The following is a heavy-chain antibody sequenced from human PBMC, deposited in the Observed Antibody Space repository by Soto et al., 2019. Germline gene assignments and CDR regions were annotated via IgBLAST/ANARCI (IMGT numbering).Heavy chain of an antibody. J-gene: IGHJ3*02. CDR3: AKAKRRTVTKDAFDI. V-gene: IGHV5-51*01. D-gene: IGHD4-17*01. Sequence: HGESLKISCKGSGYSFTSYWIGWVRQMPGKGLEWMGIIYPGDSDTRYSPSFQGQVTISADKSISTAYLQWSSLKASDTAMYYCAKAKRRTVTKDAFDIWGQGTMVTVSS. CDR1: GYSFTSYW. CDR2: IYPGDSDT.